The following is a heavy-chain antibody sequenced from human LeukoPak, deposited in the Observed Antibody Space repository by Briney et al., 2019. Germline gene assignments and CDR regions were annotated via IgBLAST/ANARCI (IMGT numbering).Heavy chain of an antibody. D-gene: IGHD6-13*01. V-gene: IGHV3-33*08. J-gene: IGHJ4*02. Sequence: GGSLRLSCAASGFIFSDARMTWVRQAPGRGLEWVAVLWYDGNNRYYADSVKGRFTISRDNSKNTLYLQMNSLRAEDTAVYYCARESAAGTCDYWGQGTLVTVSS. CDR1: GFIFSDAR. CDR2: LWYDGNNR. CDR3: ARESAAGTCDY.